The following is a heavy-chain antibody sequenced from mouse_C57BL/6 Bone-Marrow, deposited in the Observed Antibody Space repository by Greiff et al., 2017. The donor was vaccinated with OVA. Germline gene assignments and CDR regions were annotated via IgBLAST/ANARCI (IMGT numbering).Heavy chain of an antibody. J-gene: IGHJ3*01. Sequence: VQRVESGAELVRPGSSVKLSCKASGYTFTSYWMDWVKQRPGQGLEWIGNIYPSDSETHYNQKFKDKATLTVDKSSSTAYMQLSSLTSEDSAVYYCAAGVTRFAYWGQGTLVTVSA. CDR3: AAGVTRFAY. V-gene: IGHV1-61*01. D-gene: IGHD2-3*01. CDR2: IYPSDSET. CDR1: GYTFTSYW.